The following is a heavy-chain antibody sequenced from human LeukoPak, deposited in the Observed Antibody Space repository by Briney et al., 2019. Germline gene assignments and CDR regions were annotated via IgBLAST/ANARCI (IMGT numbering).Heavy chain of an antibody. V-gene: IGHV4-34*12. CDR1: GGSFSGYY. CDR2: IFHRGST. D-gene: IGHD3-3*01. J-gene: IGHJ4*02. Sequence: SETLSLTCAVYGGSFSGYYWSWIRQPPGKGLEWIGEIFHRGSTNYNSSLKSRVTISVDNSKNQFSLKLSSVTAADTAVYYCARWSGYYFYWGQGTLVTVSS. CDR3: ARWSGYYFY.